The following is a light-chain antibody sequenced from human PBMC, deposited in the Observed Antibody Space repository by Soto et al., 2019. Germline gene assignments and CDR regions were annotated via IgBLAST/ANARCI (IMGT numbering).Light chain of an antibody. Sequence: QSALTQPGSVSGSPGQTITISSTGTSSDVGGYNYVSWYQQHPGKASKLMIYDVSNRPSGVSNRFSGSKSGNTASLTISGLQAEDEADYYCRSYTSSSTPYVVFGGGTKLTVL. CDR2: DVS. V-gene: IGLV2-14*01. CDR3: RSYTSSSTPYVV. CDR1: SSDVGGYNY. J-gene: IGLJ2*01.